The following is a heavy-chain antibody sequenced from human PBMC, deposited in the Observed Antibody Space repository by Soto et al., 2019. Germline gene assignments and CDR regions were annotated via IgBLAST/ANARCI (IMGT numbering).Heavy chain of an antibody. D-gene: IGHD6-6*01. J-gene: IGHJ6*02. CDR2: IIPIFGTV. V-gene: IGHV1-69*06. CDR1: GVRKGSSS. CDR3: ARIEYSSSYLFGDYGIGI. Sequence: AKVCSDEPGVRKGSSSSSWAQHYTRQGLEWMGRIIPIFGTVNYAQKFQGRVTITADKSTSTAYMELSSLRSEDTAVYYCARIEYSSSYLFGDYGIGIRGQRPTGTVSS.